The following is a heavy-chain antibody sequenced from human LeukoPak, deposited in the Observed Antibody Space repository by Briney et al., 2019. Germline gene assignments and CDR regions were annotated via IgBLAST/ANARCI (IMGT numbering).Heavy chain of an antibody. Sequence: PSQTLSLTCTVSGGSISSGSYYWSWIRQPAGKGLEWIGRIYTSGSTDYNPSLKSRVTISVDTSKNQFSLKLSSVTAADTAVYYCARGPGGSWYLKWGQGTLVTVSS. D-gene: IGHD6-13*01. CDR2: IYTSGST. V-gene: IGHV4-61*02. CDR1: GGSISSGSYY. CDR3: ARGPGGSWYLK. J-gene: IGHJ4*02.